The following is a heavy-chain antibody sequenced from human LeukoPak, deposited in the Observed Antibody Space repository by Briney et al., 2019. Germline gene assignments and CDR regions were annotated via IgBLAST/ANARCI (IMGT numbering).Heavy chain of an antibody. D-gene: IGHD3-22*01. Sequence: ASVKVSCKASGYTFTSYDINWVRQATGQGLEWMGWMNPNSGNTGYAQKFQGRVTMTRNTSISTAYMELSSLRSEDTAVYYCARERVDSSGYYLRPGNDAFDIWGQGTMVTVSS. CDR3: ARERVDSSGYYLRPGNDAFDI. CDR1: GYTFTSYD. V-gene: IGHV1-8*01. J-gene: IGHJ3*02. CDR2: MNPNSGNT.